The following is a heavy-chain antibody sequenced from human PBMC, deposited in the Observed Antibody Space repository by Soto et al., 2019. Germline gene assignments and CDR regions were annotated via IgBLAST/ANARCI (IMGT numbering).Heavy chain of an antibody. CDR1: GFTFGSYS. J-gene: IGHJ6*03. V-gene: IGHV3-48*01. CDR3: ARVEGDDEGYYYYYMDV. Sequence: EVQLVESGGGLVQPGGSLRLSCAASGFTFGSYSMNWVRQAPGKGLEWVSYISGSRSSIYYADSVKGRFTISRDNVKNALYLQMKRLRAADTAVYYCARVEGDDEGYYYYYMDVWGKGPRSPSP. D-gene: IGHD2-21*02. CDR2: ISGSRSSI.